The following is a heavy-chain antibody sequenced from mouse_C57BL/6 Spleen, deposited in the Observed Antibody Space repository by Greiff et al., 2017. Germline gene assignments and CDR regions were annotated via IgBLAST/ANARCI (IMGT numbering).Heavy chain of an antibody. D-gene: IGHD2-1*01. J-gene: IGHJ2*01. CDR2: ISYSGST. CDR1: GYSITSDY. CDR3: ARYRGNYGSVNYFDY. Sequence: EVQLQESGPGLAKPSQTLSLTCSVTGYSITSDYWNWIRKFPGHKLEYIGYISYSGSTYYNPSLKSRISITRDTSKNQYYLRLNSVTTEDTATYYCARYRGNYGSVNYFDYWGQGTTLTVSS. V-gene: IGHV3-8*01.